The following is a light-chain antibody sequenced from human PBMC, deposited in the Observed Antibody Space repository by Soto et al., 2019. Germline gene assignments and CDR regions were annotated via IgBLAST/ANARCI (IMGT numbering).Light chain of an antibody. Sequence: EVVLTQSPATLSLSPGERATLSCRASQSVSTYLAWYQHKPGQAPRLLIYDASIRATGTPARFSGGGSGIDFTLTIRSLAPEDLAVYYCQHRSPWPPGATFGGGTKVEIK. CDR2: DAS. V-gene: IGKV3-11*01. CDR1: QSVSTY. CDR3: QHRSPWPPGAT. J-gene: IGKJ4*01.